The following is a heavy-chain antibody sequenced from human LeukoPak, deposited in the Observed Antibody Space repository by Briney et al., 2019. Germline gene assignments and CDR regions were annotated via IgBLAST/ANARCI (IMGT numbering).Heavy chain of an antibody. CDR2: ISSSGSTI. Sequence: PAGSLRLSCAASGFTFSDYYMSWIRQAPGKGLEWVSYISSSGSTIYYADSVKGRFTVSRDNAQNSLYLQMTSLRAEDTAVYYCARENTAMVNYWGQGTLVTVSS. CDR1: GFTFSDYY. D-gene: IGHD5-18*01. V-gene: IGHV3-11*01. CDR3: ARENTAMVNY. J-gene: IGHJ4*02.